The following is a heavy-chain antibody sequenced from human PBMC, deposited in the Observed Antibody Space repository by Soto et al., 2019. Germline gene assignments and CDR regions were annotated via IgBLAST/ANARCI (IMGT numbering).Heavy chain of an antibody. D-gene: IGHD2-2*01. Sequence: SETLSLTCTVSGGSISSGDCFWSWIRQSPGKGMEWIGYICSIGSTYYNPSLNSRVSVSRDTPKNQFSLKLSSVTSTDTAVYYCARALFSRPCYYHGMDVWGQGTTVTVSS. CDR3: ARALFSRPCYYHGMDV. J-gene: IGHJ6*02. V-gene: IGHV4-30-4*01. CDR1: GGSISSGDCF. CDR2: ICSIGST.